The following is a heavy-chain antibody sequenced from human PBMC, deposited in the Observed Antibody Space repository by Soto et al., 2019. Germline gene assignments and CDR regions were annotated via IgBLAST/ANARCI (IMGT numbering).Heavy chain of an antibody. Sequence: VGSLRLSCAASGFTFSIYDMYWVRQAPGKGLEWVAVISHDGSNTYYADSVKGRFTISRDNSRNTLYLQLNSLRAEDTAVYYCAKGRYYYDSSGYYLDYWGQGTLVTVSS. J-gene: IGHJ4*02. CDR2: ISHDGSNT. CDR1: GFTFSIYD. D-gene: IGHD3-22*01. CDR3: AKGRYYYDSSGYYLDY. V-gene: IGHV3-30*18.